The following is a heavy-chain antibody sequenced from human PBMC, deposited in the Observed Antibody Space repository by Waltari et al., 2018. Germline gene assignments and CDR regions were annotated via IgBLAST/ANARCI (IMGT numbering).Heavy chain of an antibody. CDR2: IIPIFGTA. J-gene: IGHJ1*01. V-gene: IGHV1-69*12. D-gene: IGHD1-26*01. CDR3: ARDRDGSYYLGAEYFQH. CDR1: GGNFSSYA. Sequence: QVQLVQSGAEVKKPGSSVKVSCKASGGNFSSYAIHWVRQAPGQGLEWMGGIIPIFGTANYAQKFQGRVTITADESTSTAYMELSSLRSEDTAVYYCARDRDGSYYLGAEYFQHWGQGTLVTVSS.